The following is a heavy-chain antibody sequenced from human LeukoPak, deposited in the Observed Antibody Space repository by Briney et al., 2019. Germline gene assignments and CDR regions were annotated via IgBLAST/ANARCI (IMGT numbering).Heavy chain of an antibody. CDR2: IWYDGSNK. Sequence: GRALRLSCAASGFTFSSYGMHWVRQAPGKGLEWVAVIWYDGSNKYYADSVKGRFTISRDNSKNTRYLQMNSLRAEETTVYYCGRGGGDYGSFDYWGQGTLVTVSS. J-gene: IGHJ4*02. CDR1: GFTFSSYG. D-gene: IGHD3-10*01. V-gene: IGHV3-33*01. CDR3: GRGGGDYGSFDY.